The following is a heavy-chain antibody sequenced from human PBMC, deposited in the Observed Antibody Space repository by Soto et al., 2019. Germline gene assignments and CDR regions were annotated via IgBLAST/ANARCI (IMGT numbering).Heavy chain of an antibody. Sequence: QITLKESGPTLVKPTQPLTLTCTFSGFSLSTSGLAVGWFRQSPGKSLEWLALVYWDDEKRESAPLKTRLTITEDTSKTLVVLTMTNIEPVGSGIYYCAHKVYVDLATWFDPWRQAILVTVSS. V-gene: IGHV2-5*02. J-gene: IGHJ5*01. CDR2: VYWDDEK. CDR3: AHKVYVDLATWFDP. D-gene: IGHD3-16*01. CDR1: GFSLSTSGLA.